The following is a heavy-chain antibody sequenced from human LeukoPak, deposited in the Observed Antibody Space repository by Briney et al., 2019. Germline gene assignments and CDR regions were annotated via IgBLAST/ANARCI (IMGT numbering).Heavy chain of an antibody. D-gene: IGHD6-13*01. CDR3: AKVPIRIAAAGPFDY. CDR2: ISYDGSNK. V-gene: IGHV3-30*18. J-gene: IGHJ4*02. CDR1: GFTFSSYG. Sequence: GGSLRLSCAASGFTFSSYGMHWVRQAPGKGLEWVAVISYDGSNKYYADSVKGRFTISRDNSKNTLYLQMNSLRAEDTAVYYCAKVPIRIAAAGPFDYWGQGTLVTVSS.